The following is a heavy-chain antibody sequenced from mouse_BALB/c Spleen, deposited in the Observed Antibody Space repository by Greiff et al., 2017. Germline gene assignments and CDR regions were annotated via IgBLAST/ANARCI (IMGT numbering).Heavy chain of an antibody. Sequence: EVKLVESGGGLVKPGGSLKLSCAASGFTFSSYAMSWVRQTPEKRLEWVASISSGGSTYYPDSVKGRFTISRDNARNILYLQMSSLRSEDTAMYYCARGRDYYVFAYWGQGTLVTVSA. CDR2: ISSGGST. V-gene: IGHV5-6-5*01. CDR3: ARGRDYYVFAY. CDR1: GFTFSSYA. D-gene: IGHD1-1*01. J-gene: IGHJ3*01.